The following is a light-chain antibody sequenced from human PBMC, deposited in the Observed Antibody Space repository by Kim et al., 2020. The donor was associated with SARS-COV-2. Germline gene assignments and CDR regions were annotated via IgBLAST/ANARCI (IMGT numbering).Light chain of an antibody. CDR3: QQYYRYPIT. CDR2: AAS. V-gene: IGKV1-16*01. CDR1: YDINTN. Sequence: DTQMTQSPSSLSASVGDRVTITCRATYDINTNLAWFQQKPGKAPKSLIYAASNLQSGVPSRFSGSGSGTDFALTISSLQPEDFATYYSQQYYRYPITFGQGTRLEIK. J-gene: IGKJ5*01.